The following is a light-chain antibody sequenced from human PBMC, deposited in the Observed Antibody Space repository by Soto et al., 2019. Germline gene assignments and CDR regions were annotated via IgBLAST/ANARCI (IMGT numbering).Light chain of an antibody. J-gene: IGKJ3*01. CDR3: QQRSNWFT. CDR1: QSVSSY. CDR2: DAS. V-gene: IGKV3-11*01. Sequence: EIVLTQSPATLSLSPGERATLSCRASQSVSSYLAWYQQKPGHAPRLLIYDASNRATGIPARFSGSGSGTDFTLTISSLEPEDFAVYYCQQRSNWFTFGPGTKVDIK.